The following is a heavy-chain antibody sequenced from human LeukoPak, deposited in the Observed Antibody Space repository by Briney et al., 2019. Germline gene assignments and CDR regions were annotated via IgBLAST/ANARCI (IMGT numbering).Heavy chain of an antibody. Sequence: GGSLRLSCAASGFTFSSYAMSWVRQAPGKGLEWVSVISGSGTSTYYADSVKGRFTISRDNCNNPLYLQMNSLRAEDTAVYYCAKAFFQRLRYFDHWGRGILVTVSS. CDR2: ISGSGTST. D-gene: IGHD6-25*01. CDR1: GFTFSSYA. V-gene: IGHV3-23*01. CDR3: AKAFFQRLRYFDH. J-gene: IGHJ2*01.